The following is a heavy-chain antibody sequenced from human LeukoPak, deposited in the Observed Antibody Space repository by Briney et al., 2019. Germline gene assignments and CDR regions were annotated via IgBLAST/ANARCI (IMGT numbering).Heavy chain of an antibody. J-gene: IGHJ4*02. CDR2: INHSGST. CDR1: GGSFSGYY. V-gene: IGHV4-34*01. D-gene: IGHD2-2*02. CDR3: ARAGNLGRDIVVAPAAIKGHIDY. Sequence: SETLSLTCAVYGGSFSGYYWSWIRQPPGEGLEWIGEINHSGSTNYNPSLKSRVTISVDTSKNQFSLKLSSVTAADTAVYYCARAGNLGRDIVVAPAAIKGHIDYWGQGTLVTVSS.